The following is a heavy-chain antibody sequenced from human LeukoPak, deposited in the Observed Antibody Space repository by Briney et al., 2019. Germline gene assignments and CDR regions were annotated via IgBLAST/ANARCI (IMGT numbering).Heavy chain of an antibody. CDR1: GDSISSYY. CDR2: IYHSGST. J-gene: IGHJ4*02. D-gene: IGHD6-13*01. Sequence: PSETLSLTCTVSGDSISSYYWSWIRQPPGKGLEWIGYIYHSGSTKYNPSLKSRVTISVDTSKDQFSLKLASVTAADTAVYYCATGYSSTWYYFDYWGQGTLVTVSS. CDR3: ATGYSSTWYYFDY. V-gene: IGHV4-59*01.